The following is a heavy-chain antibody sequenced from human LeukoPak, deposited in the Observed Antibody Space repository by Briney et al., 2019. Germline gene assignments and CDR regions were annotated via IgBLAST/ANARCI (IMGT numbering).Heavy chain of an antibody. D-gene: IGHD2-2*01. CDR2: INPNSGGT. V-gene: IGHV1-2*02. Sequence: GASVKVSCKASGYTFTGYYMHWVRQAPGQGLGWMGWINPNSGGTNYAQKFQGRVTMTRDTSISTAYMELSRLRSDDTAVYYCARAYHGRRDIVVVPAAHGGFDYWGQGTLVTVSS. CDR1: GYTFTGYY. CDR3: ARAYHGRRDIVVVPAAHGGFDY. J-gene: IGHJ4*02.